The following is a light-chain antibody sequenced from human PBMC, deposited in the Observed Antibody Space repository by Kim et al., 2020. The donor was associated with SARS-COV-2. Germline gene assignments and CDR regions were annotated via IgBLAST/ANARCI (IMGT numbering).Light chain of an antibody. CDR1: QGMASW. CDR2: AAS. V-gene: IGKV1-12*01. Sequence: DGQMTQSPSYVSAAGGDMITITCRASQGMASWLAWDQQKPGKAPKLLIYAASALQSGVSSRFSGSGSGREFTLTIRSLQPEDVATYFCQQSNNLPITFGQGTPLEIK. CDR3: QQSNNLPIT. J-gene: IGKJ5*01.